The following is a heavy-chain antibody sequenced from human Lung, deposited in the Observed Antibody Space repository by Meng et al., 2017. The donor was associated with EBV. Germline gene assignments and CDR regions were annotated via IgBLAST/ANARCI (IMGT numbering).Heavy chain of an antibody. V-gene: IGHV1-3*01. CDR2: IKVGNGNT. J-gene: IGHJ4*02. D-gene: IGHD2-2*01. CDR3: AWTGCSSSSCYDY. CDR1: ASSFIACA. Sequence: QGLLDQPGPKVRVPEACVKVSSRASASSFIACALHGGRQAPVHRLKWMGWIKVGNGNTKYSDKFQSRVTIPRDTAASTAYMELSSLRSEDTAVYYCAWTGCSSSSCYDYWGQGTLVTVSS.